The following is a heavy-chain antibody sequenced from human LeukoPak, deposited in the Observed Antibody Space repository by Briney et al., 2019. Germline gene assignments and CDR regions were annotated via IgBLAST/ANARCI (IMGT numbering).Heavy chain of an antibody. CDR2: IYYSGST. CDR3: ARHTPAFWYYGLSYFDY. CDR1: GGSISSYY. V-gene: IGHV4-59*08. D-gene: IGHD4-17*01. Sequence: TPSETLSLTCTVSGGSISSYYWSWIRQPPGKGLEWIGYIYYSGSTNYNPSLKSRVTISVDTSKNQFSLKLSSVTAADTAVYYCARHTPAFWYYGLSYFDYWGQGTLVTVSS. J-gene: IGHJ4*02.